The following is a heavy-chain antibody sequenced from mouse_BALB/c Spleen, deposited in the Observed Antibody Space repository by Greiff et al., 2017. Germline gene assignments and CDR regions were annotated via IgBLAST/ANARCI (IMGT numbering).Heavy chain of an antibody. J-gene: IGHJ2*01. CDR2: ISSGSSTI. CDR1: GFTFSSFG. D-gene: IGHD1-1*01. CDR3: ARYYAGFDY. V-gene: IGHV5-17*02. Sequence: EVQRVESGGGLVQPGGSRKLSCAASGFTFSSFGMHWVRQAPEKGLEWVAYISSGSSTIYYADTVKGRFTISRDNPKNTLFLQMTSLRSEDTAMYYCARYYAGFDYWGQGTTLTVSS.